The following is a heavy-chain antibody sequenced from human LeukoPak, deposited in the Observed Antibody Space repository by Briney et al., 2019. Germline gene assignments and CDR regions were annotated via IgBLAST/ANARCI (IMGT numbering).Heavy chain of an antibody. CDR1: GGSFSGYY. CDR3: ARWGRPDDAFDI. D-gene: IGHD3-16*01. Sequence: SETLSLTCAVYGGSFSGYYWSWIRQPPGKGLEWIGEINHSGSTNYNPSLKSRVTISVDTSKNQFSLKLSSVTAADTAVYYCARWGRPDDAFDIWGQGTMVTVSS. J-gene: IGHJ3*02. V-gene: IGHV4-34*01. CDR2: INHSGST.